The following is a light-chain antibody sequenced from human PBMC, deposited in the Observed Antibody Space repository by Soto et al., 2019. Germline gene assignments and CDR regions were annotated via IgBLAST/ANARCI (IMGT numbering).Light chain of an antibody. Sequence: PLTQCPPSLSASVGDRVTITCRASQGISSYLAWYKQKPGKAPKRLIYAASNLQSGVPSRFSGSGSGTDFILPINSLPPEDCATYYCQQLNNYPRTFGPGTKVDIK. CDR2: AAS. J-gene: IGKJ3*01. V-gene: IGKV1-9*01. CDR1: QGISSY. CDR3: QQLNNYPRT.